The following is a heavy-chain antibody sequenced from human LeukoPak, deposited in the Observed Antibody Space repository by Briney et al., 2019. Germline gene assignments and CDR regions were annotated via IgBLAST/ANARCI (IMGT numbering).Heavy chain of an antibody. CDR1: GGTFRNYP. D-gene: IGHD3-22*01. CDR2: IIPIYGIT. Sequence: GASVKVFCKASGGTFRNYPISWVRQAPGQGLECMGGIIPIYGITNYAQKFQGRVTITTDESTSTAYMELSSLRSEDTAVYYCAGDSSGDAFDIWGQGTLVIVSS. V-gene: IGHV1-69*05. CDR3: AGDSSGDAFDI. J-gene: IGHJ3*02.